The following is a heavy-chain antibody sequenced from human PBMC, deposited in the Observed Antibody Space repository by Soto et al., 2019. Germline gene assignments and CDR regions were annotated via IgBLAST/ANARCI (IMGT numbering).Heavy chain of an antibody. V-gene: IGHV3-23*01. CDR3: SLSDRYYGMDV. J-gene: IGHJ6*02. CDR2: ISTSGGST. CDR1: GFTFSSYA. Sequence: VQLLESGGGLVQPGGSLRLSCAASGFTFSSYAMSWVRQAPGKGLERVSSISTSGGSTYYADSVKGRFTISRDNSNNRLYLQMNSLRAEDTAVYYCSLSDRYYGMDVWGLGTTVTVSS.